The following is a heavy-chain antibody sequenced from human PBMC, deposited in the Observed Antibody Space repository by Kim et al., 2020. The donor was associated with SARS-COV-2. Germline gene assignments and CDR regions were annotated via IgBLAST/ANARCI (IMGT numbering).Heavy chain of an antibody. D-gene: IGHD3-3*01. CDR3: ARGRLWSGTIYGMDV. Sequence: SETLSLTCAVYGGSFSGYYWSWIRQPPGKGLEWIGEINHSGSPNYNPSLKSRVTISVDTSKNQFSLKLSSVTAADTAVYYCARGRLWSGTIYGMDVWGQGTTVTVSS. CDR1: GGSFSGYY. V-gene: IGHV4-34*01. CDR2: INHSGSP. J-gene: IGHJ6*02.